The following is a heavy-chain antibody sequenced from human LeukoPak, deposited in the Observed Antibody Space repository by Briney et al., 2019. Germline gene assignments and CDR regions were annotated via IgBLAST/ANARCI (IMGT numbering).Heavy chain of an antibody. CDR2: ISSSGSTI. CDR1: GFTFSSYE. D-gene: IGHD3-9*01. V-gene: IGHV3-48*03. Sequence: GGSLRLSCAASGFTFSSYEMNWVRQAPGKGLEWVSYISSSGSTIYYADSVKGRFTISRDNVKNSLYLQMNSLRAEDTAVYYCARVRGYFDWLLDYWGQGTLVTVSS. J-gene: IGHJ4*02. CDR3: ARVRGYFDWLLDY.